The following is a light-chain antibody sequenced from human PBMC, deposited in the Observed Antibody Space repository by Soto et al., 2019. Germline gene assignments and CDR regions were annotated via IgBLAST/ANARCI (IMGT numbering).Light chain of an antibody. CDR2: SDS. V-gene: IGLV1-44*01. J-gene: IGLJ3*02. Sequence: QSVLTQPPSVSGTPGQRVTISCSGSSSNIGSNTVNWYQQRPGTAPKLLIYSDSQRPSGVPDRFSGSKSGTSASLAITGLQSEDEADYYCAGWDDSLDGPMLFGGGTKLTVL. CDR3: AGWDDSLDGPML. CDR1: SSNIGSNT.